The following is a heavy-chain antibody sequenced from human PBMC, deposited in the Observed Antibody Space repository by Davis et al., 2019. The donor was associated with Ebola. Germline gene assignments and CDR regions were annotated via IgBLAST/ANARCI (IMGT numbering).Heavy chain of an antibody. CDR3: ARDTGYSSGGFDY. J-gene: IGHJ4*02. V-gene: IGHV3-11*06. CDR1: GFTFSDYY. Sequence: LSLTCAASGFTFSDYYMSWIRQAPGKGLEWVSYISSSSSYTNYADSVKGRFTISRDNAKNSLYLQMNSLRAEDTAVYYCARDTGYSSGGFDYWGQGTLVTVSS. CDR2: ISSSSSYT. D-gene: IGHD6-19*01.